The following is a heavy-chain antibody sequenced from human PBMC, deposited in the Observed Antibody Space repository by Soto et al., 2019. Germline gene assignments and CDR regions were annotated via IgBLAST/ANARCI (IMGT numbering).Heavy chain of an antibody. CDR3: ARDGEYQQLDY. CDR1: GFTVSSNY. J-gene: IGHJ4*02. D-gene: IGHD6-13*01. CDR2: IYSGGST. Sequence: GGSLRLSCAASGFTVSSNYMSWVRQAPGKGLEWVSVIYSGGSTYYADSVKGRFTISRDNSKNTLYLQMNSLRAEDTAVYYCARDGEYQQLDYWGQGTLVTVSS. V-gene: IGHV3-66*01.